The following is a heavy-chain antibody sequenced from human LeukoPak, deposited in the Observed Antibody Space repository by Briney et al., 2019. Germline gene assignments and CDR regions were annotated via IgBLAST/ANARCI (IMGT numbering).Heavy chain of an antibody. V-gene: IGHV3-23*01. J-gene: IGHJ4*02. CDR1: GFTFTNCG. Sequence: GGSLRLSCAASGFTFTNCGMSWVRQAPGKGLEWVSAISGSGGSTYYADSVKGRFTISRDNSKNTLYLQMNSLRAEDTAVYYCAKGPTYYYDSSGYFFDYWGQGTLVTVSS. CDR3: AKGPTYYYDSSGYFFDY. D-gene: IGHD3-22*01. CDR2: ISGSGGST.